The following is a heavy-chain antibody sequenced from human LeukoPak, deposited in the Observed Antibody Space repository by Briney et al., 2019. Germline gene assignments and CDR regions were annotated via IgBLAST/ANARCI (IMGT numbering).Heavy chain of an antibody. D-gene: IGHD2-21*01. Sequence: PGGSLRLSCAASGFTFSSYAMSGVRQAPGKGLEWVGRIKSKTDGGTTDYAAPVKGRFTISRDDSKNTLYLQMNSLKTEDTAVYYCTTTGPGDWGDYFDYWGQGTLVTVSS. CDR2: IKSKTDGGTT. J-gene: IGHJ4*02. CDR1: GFTFSSYA. V-gene: IGHV3-15*01. CDR3: TTTGPGDWGDYFDY.